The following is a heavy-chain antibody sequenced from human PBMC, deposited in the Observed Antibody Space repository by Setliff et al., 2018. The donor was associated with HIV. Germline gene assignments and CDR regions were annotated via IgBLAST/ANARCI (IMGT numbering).Heavy chain of an antibody. V-gene: IGHV1-18*01. D-gene: IGHD5-12*01. CDR3: TRDPIQPAAAPIPFFDY. CDR2: INTYNGHT. CDR1: GYTFTNYG. J-gene: IGHJ4*02. Sequence: GASVKVSCKASGYTFTNYGISWVRQAPGQGLEWLGWINTYNGHTNSAQNFQGRVSTTSDTSTRTAYLEVKSLRSDDTAVYYCTRDPIQPAAAPIPFFDYWGQGALVTVSS.